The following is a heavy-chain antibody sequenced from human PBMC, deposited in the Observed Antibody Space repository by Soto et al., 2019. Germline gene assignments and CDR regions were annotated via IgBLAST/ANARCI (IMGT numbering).Heavy chain of an antibody. CDR1: GGSLGGVYC. Sequence: SETLCLSSAVSGGSLGGVYCWSLIRQPPGKGLEWGGYIHYGGSTSYNPYLKSRGTITLETSKSQFSLRLNSVTAADTAVYYKERMGAYYPALAPWGPGSLVTVSS. D-gene: IGHD2-21*01. CDR3: ERMGAYYPALAP. V-gene: IGHV4-59*08. CDR2: IHYGGST. J-gene: IGHJ1*01.